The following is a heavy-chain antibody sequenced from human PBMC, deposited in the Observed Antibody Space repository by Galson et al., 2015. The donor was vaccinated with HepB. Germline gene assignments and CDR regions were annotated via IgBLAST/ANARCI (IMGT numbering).Heavy chain of an antibody. CDR1: GYTFTSYA. CDR3: ARESTTMVRGLGWFDP. D-gene: IGHD3-10*01. CDR2: INAGNGNT. V-gene: IGHV1-3*01. J-gene: IGHJ5*02. Sequence: SVKVSCKASGYTFTSYAMHWVRQAPGQRLEWMGWINAGNGNTKYSQKFQGRVTITRDTSASTAYMELSSLRSEDTAVYYCARESTTMVRGLGWFDPWGQGTLVTVSS.